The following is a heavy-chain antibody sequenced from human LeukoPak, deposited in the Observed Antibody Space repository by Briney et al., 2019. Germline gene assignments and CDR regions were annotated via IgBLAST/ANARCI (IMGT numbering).Heavy chain of an antibody. D-gene: IGHD4-23*01. J-gene: IGHJ3*02. CDR3: AKLPDRFAFDI. CDR2: IKSDGSST. CDR1: GFTFNTYW. Sequence: PGGSLRLSCAASGFTFNTYWMHWVRQAPGKGLVWVSCIKSDGSSTIYADSVKGRFTISRDNSKNTLYLQMNSLRAEDTAVYYCAKLPDRFAFDIWGQGTMVTVSS. V-gene: IGHV3-74*01.